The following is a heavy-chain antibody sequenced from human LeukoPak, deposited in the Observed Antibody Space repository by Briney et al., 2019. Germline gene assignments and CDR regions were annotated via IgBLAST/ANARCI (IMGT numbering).Heavy chain of an antibody. CDR1: GFTFSSYA. Sequence: GGSLRLSCSASGFTFSSYAMHWVRQAPGKGLEYVSAISSNGGSTYYADSVKSRFTISRDNSKNTLYLQMSSLRAEDTAVYYCVKDYYGSGSYSTDYWGQGTLVTVSS. V-gene: IGHV3-64D*06. CDR2: ISSNGGST. J-gene: IGHJ4*02. CDR3: VKDYYGSGSYSTDY. D-gene: IGHD3-10*01.